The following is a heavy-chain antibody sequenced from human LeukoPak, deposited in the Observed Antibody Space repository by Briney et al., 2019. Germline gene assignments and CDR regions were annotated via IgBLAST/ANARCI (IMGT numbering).Heavy chain of an antibody. Sequence: GGSLRLSCAASGFTVSSNYMSWVRQAPGKGLEWVSVIYSGGSTYYADSVKGRFTISRDNAKNSLYLQMNSLRAEDTAVYYCAKGVGGSANYYYMDVWGKGTTVTVS. CDR2: IYSGGST. J-gene: IGHJ6*03. D-gene: IGHD3-10*01. V-gene: IGHV3-66*01. CDR3: AKGVGGSANYYYMDV. CDR1: GFTVSSNY.